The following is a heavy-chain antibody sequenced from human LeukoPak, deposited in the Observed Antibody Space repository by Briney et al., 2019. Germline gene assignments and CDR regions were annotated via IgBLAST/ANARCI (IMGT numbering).Heavy chain of an antibody. CDR3: ARTGYDFWSGPHGSMDV. CDR1: GGSISSSSYY. D-gene: IGHD3-3*01. CDR2: IYYSGST. J-gene: IGHJ6*03. Sequence: SETLSLTCTVSGGSISSSSYYWGWIRQPPGKGLEWIGSIYYSGSTYYNPSLKSRVTISVDTSKNQFSLKLSSVTAADTAVYYCARTGYDFWSGPHGSMDVWGKGTTVTVSS. V-gene: IGHV4-39*07.